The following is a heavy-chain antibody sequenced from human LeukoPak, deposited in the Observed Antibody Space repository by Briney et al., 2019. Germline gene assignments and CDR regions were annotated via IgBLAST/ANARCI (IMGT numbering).Heavy chain of an antibody. J-gene: IGHJ4*02. D-gene: IGHD2-2*01. Sequence: SSETLSLTCTVSGGSISSYYWSWIRQPPGKGLEWIGYIYYSGSTNYNPSLKSRVTISVDTSKNQFSLRLSSVTAADTAVYYCARESTSWDYYFDYWGQGTLVTVSS. CDR1: GGSISSYY. CDR2: IYYSGST. CDR3: ARESTSWDYYFDY. V-gene: IGHV4-59*12.